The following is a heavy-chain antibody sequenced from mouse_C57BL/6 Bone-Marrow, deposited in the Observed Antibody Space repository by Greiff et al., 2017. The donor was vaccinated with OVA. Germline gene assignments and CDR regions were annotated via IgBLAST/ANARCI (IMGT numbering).Heavy chain of an antibody. CDR3: ARSGRHYYAMDY. CDR2: INPGSGGT. J-gene: IGHJ4*01. D-gene: IGHD3-1*01. V-gene: IGHV1-54*01. CDR1: GYAFTNYL. Sequence: VQLQQSGAELVRPGTSVKVSCKASGYAFTNYLIEWVKQRPGQGLEWIGVINPGSGGTNYNEKFKGKATLTADKSSSTAYMQLSSLTSEDSAVYFCARSGRHYYAMDYWGQGTSVTVSS.